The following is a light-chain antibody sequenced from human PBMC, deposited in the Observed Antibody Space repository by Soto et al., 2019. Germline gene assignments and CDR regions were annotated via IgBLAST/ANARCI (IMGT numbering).Light chain of an antibody. Sequence: EIVLTQSPGTLSLSPGERATLSCRASQRVSSSYLAWYQPKPGQAPRLLIYGASSRATGFPDRFSGSGSCTDFTLTISRLAPEDSAVYYCQQYGSSHPLITFXQGTRLEIK. CDR1: QRVSSSY. CDR3: QQYGSSHPLIT. CDR2: GAS. V-gene: IGKV3-20*01. J-gene: IGKJ5*01.